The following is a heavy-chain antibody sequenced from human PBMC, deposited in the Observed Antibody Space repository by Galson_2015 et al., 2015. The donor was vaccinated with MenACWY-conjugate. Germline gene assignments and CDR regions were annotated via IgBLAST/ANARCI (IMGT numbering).Heavy chain of an antibody. CDR3: ASRTYSGSVY. D-gene: IGHD1-26*01. J-gene: IGHJ4*02. CDR2: IIPIFGTA. CDR1: GGTFSSYA. V-gene: IGHV1-69*05. Sequence: SVKVSCKASGGTFSSYAISWVRQAPGQGLEWMGGIIPIFGTANYAQKFQGRVTMTTDTSTSTAYMELRSLRSDDTAVYYCASRTYSGSVYWGQGTLVTVSS.